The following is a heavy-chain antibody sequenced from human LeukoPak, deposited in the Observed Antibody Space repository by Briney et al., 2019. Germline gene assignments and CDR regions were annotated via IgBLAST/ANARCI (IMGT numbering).Heavy chain of an antibody. CDR2: ISYDGSNK. J-gene: IGHJ4*02. D-gene: IGHD2-21*01. CDR3: ARDQRAATYSFDY. V-gene: IGHV3-30*04. CDR1: GFTFSSYA. Sequence: GGSLRLSCAASGFTFSSYAMHWVRQAPGKGLEWVAVISYDGSNKYYADSVKGRFTISRDNSKNTLYLQMNSLRAEDTAVYYCARDQRAATYSFDYWGQGTLVTVSS.